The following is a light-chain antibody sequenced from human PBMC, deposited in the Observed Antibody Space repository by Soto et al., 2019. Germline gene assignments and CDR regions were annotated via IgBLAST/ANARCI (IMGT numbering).Light chain of an antibody. J-gene: IGKJ4*01. CDR3: QQVNVYPST. V-gene: IGKV1-39*01. Sequence: DIQMTQSPSSLSASIGYRVTITCRASQTVNTYLHWYQQKPGKAPDLLIYDASTLHSGVPSRFSSGGSGTDFTLTISSLQPEEFATYDCQQVNVYPSTFGGWTKVDIK. CDR2: DAS. CDR1: QTVNTY.